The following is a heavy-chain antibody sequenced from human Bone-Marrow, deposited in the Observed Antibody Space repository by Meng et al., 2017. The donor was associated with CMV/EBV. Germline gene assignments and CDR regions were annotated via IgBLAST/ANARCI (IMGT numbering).Heavy chain of an antibody. Sequence: GGFLRLSCAVSGLKLSNYWMSWVREAPGKGLEWVANIKEDGSEKFYMDSVKGRFTISRDDAKKSLYLQMNSLEVEDTAVYHCASILFDGGSQYRPFDYWGQGTLVTVSS. J-gene: IGHJ4*02. CDR3: ASILFDGGSQYRPFDY. V-gene: IGHV3-7*01. CDR1: GLKLSNYW. D-gene: IGHD3-10*01. CDR2: IKEDGSEK.